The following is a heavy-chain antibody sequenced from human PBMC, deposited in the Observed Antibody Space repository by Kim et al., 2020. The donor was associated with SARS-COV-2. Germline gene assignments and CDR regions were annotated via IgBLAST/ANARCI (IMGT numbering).Heavy chain of an antibody. J-gene: IGHJ6*03. CDR2: ISGSGGST. Sequence: GGSLRLSCAASGFTFSSYAMSWVRQAPGKGLEWVSAISGSGGSTYYADSVKGRFTISRDNSKNTLYLQMNSLRAEDTAVYYCAKDLGVPAAIPWEDYYYYMDVWGKGTTVTVSS. CDR3: AKDLGVPAAIPWEDYYYYMDV. CDR1: GFTFSSYA. V-gene: IGHV3-23*01. D-gene: IGHD2-2*02.